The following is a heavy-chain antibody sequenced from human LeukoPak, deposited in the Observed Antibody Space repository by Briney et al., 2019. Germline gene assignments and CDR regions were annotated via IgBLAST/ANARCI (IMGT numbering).Heavy chain of an antibody. V-gene: IGHV4-59*02. D-gene: IGHD5-12*01. CDR3: ARAGSGYSFDY. CDR2: VSHSGNT. Sequence: PSETLSLTCTVSGGSVSTYYWSCIRQPPGKELEWIGYVSHSGNTNCNPSLKSRVTMSLDTSKNHFSLRLSSVKTADTAVYYCARAGSGYSFDYWGQGSLVTVSS. CDR1: GGSVSTYY. J-gene: IGHJ4*02.